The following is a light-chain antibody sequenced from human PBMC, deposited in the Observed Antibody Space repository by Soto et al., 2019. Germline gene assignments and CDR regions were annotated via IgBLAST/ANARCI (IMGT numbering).Light chain of an antibody. Sequence: EIVMTQSPATLSLSPGERATLSCRASQSISNTLAWYQQKPGQGPRLLIYGASIRATGIPARFSGSGSGTQFTLTISSLQSEDFLVVYCQQYNDWPPLTFGQGTKLEI. V-gene: IGKV3-15*01. CDR1: QSISNT. CDR3: QQYNDWPPLT. J-gene: IGKJ1*01. CDR2: GAS.